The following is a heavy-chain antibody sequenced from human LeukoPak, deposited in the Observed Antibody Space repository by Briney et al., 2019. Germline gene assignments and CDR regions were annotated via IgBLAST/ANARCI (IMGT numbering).Heavy chain of an antibody. J-gene: IGHJ4*02. Sequence: LSLTCTVSGGSISSYYWSWIRQAPGKGLEWVSYISSSSSYTNYADSVKGRFTISRDNAKNSLYLQMNSLRAVDTAVYYCARAQTVRGFDYWGQGTLVPVSS. V-gene: IGHV3-11*05. CDR3: ARAQTVRGFDY. CDR2: ISSSSSYT. D-gene: IGHD3-10*02. CDR1: GGSISSYY.